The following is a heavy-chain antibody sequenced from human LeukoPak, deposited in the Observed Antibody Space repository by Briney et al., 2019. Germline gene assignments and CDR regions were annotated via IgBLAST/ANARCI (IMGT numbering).Heavy chain of an antibody. CDR3: AKDLAFWFDH. J-gene: IGHJ5*02. CDR2: ISGSGGST. Sequence: PGGSLRLSCAASGFTFRSYAMSWVRQAPGKGLEWVSAISGSGGSTYYADSVKGRFTISRDNSKNTLYLQINSLRAEDTAVYYCAKDLAFWFDHWGQGTLVTVSS. V-gene: IGHV3-23*01. CDR1: GFTFRSYA.